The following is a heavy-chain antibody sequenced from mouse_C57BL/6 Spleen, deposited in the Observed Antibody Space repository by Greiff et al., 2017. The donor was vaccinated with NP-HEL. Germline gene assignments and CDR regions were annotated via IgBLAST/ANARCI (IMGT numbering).Heavy chain of an antibody. CDR2: IYPGSGNT. CDR3: ARGAGLLFDY. V-gene: IGHV1-66*01. D-gene: IGHD1-1*01. Sequence: VQLQQSGPELVKPGASVKISCKASGYSFTSYYIHWVKQRPGQGLEWIGRIYPGSGNTKYNEKFKGKATLTADTSSSTAYMQLSSLTSEDSAVYYCARGAGLLFDYWGQGTTLTVSS. CDR1: GYSFTSYY. J-gene: IGHJ2*01.